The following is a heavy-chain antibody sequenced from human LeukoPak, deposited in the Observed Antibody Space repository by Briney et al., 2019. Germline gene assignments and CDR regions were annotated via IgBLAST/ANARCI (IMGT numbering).Heavy chain of an antibody. Sequence: GGSLRLSCAASGFTFSSYAMHWVRQAPGKGLEWVAFISYDGSNKYYADSVKGRFTISRDNAKNSLYLQMNSLRAEDTAVYYCARDTVGVQLWDVVFDYWGQGTLVTVSS. CDR1: GFTFSSYA. J-gene: IGHJ4*02. D-gene: IGHD5-18*01. CDR3: ARDTVGVQLWDVVFDY. V-gene: IGHV3-30-3*01. CDR2: ISYDGSNK.